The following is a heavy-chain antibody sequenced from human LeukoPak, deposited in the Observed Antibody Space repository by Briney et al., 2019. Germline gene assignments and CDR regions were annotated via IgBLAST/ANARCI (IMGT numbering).Heavy chain of an antibody. CDR2: IYHGGST. CDR1: GYSISSGYH. J-gene: IGHJ4*02. V-gene: IGHV4-38-2*02. D-gene: IGHD3-3*01. Sequence: SETLCLTCTVSGYSISSGYHCGCIRQPPGKVLEWIGSIYHGGSTYYNPSLKSRVTISVDTSKNQFSLQLSSVTAADTAVYYCATHDFWSGSCDYWGQGTRVTVSS. CDR3: ATHDFWSGSCDY.